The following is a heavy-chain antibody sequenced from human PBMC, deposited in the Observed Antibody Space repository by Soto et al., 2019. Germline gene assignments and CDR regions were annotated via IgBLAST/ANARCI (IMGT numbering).Heavy chain of an antibody. CDR1: GYSFTSYW. V-gene: IGHV5-10-1*01. D-gene: IGHD3-10*01. Sequence: PGESLKISCKGSGYSFTSYWISWVRQMPGKGLEWMGRIDPSDSYTNYSPSFQGHVTISADKSISTAYLQWSSLKASDTAMYYCARRMVRGAPYYYGMDVWGQGTTVTVSS. CDR2: IDPSDSYT. CDR3: ARRMVRGAPYYYGMDV. J-gene: IGHJ6*02.